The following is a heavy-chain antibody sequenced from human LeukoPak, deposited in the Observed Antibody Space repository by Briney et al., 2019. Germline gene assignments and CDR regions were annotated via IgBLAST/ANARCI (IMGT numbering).Heavy chain of an antibody. CDR1: GGSLRGYS. Sequence: PSETLSLTCAVSGGSLRGYSWSWVRQPPGEGLECIGEINHSGSTDYNPSLRSRVSMSLDTSKKVLSLTLTSVTAADTAVYYCARQETDYYDSSGLYMDVWGKGTTVAVSS. CDR3: ARQETDYYDSSGLYMDV. CDR2: INHSGST. D-gene: IGHD3-22*01. V-gene: IGHV4-34*01. J-gene: IGHJ6*03.